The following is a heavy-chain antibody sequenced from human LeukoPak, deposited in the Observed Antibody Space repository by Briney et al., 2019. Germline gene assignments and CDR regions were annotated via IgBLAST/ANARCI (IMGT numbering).Heavy chain of an antibody. CDR2: INPNSGGT. CDR3: ARDINWNEGLDY. CDR1: GYTFTGYY. D-gene: IGHD1-1*01. J-gene: IGHJ4*02. Sequence: ASVKVSCKASGYTFTGYYMHWVRQAPGQGLEWMGWINPNSGGTNYAQKFQGRVTMTRDTSISTAYMELSRLRSDDTAVYYCARDINWNEGLDYWGQGTLVTASS. V-gene: IGHV1-2*02.